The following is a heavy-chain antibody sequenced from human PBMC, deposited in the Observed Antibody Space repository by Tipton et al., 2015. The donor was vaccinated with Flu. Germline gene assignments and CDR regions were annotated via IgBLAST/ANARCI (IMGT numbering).Heavy chain of an antibody. D-gene: IGHD3-10*01. CDR1: GDSIGSDYY. J-gene: IGHJ4*02. CDR3: ARGLYGSGSYQRRYFDY. V-gene: IGHV4-38-2*02. CDR2: IHRSGNT. Sequence: TLSLTCSVSGDSIGSDYYWGWIRQPPGKGLEWLGNIHRSGNTYYNSSLKSRVTISVDTSKNQFSLKLSSVTAADTAVYYCARGLYGSGSYQRRYFDYWGQGTLVTVSS.